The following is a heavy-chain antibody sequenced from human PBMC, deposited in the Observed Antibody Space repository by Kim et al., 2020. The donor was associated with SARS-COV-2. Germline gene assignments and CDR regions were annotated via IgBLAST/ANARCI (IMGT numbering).Heavy chain of an antibody. D-gene: IGHD5-18*01. J-gene: IGHJ5*02. Sequence: SETLSLTCAVYGGSFSGYYWSWIRQPPGKGLEWIGEINHSGSTNYNPSLKSRVTISVDTSKNQFSLKLSSVTAADTAVYYCARNIQLWLREDWFDPWGQGTLVTVSS. CDR3: ARNIQLWLREDWFDP. V-gene: IGHV4-34*01. CDR1: GGSFSGYY. CDR2: INHSGST.